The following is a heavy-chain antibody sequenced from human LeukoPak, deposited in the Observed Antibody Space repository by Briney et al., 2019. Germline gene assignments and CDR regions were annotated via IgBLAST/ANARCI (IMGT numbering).Heavy chain of an antibody. CDR2: IYDSGNT. D-gene: IGHD3-10*01. CDR3: GGGGGDYYGSGSYDY. J-gene: IGHJ4*02. Sequence: PSETLSLTCTVSGGSISSGAYYWSWIRQHPGKGLEWIGYIYDSGNTYYNPSLKSRVSISVDTSKNQFSLKLSSVTAADTAVYYWGGGGGDYYGSGSYDYWGQGTLVTVSS. CDR1: GGSISSGAYY. V-gene: IGHV4-31*03.